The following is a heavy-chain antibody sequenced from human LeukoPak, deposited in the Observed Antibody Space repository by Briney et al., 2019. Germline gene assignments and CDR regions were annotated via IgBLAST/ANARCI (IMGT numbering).Heavy chain of an antibody. V-gene: IGHV4-34*01. CDR1: GGSFSGYY. Sequence: PSETLSLTCAVYGGSFSGYYWSWIRQPPGKGLEWIGEINHSGSTNYNPSLKSRVTISVDTSKNQFSLKLSSVTAADTAVYYCARKRVRGVITCWFDPWGQGTLVTVSS. CDR2: INHSGST. D-gene: IGHD3-10*01. CDR3: ARKRVRGVITCWFDP. J-gene: IGHJ5*02.